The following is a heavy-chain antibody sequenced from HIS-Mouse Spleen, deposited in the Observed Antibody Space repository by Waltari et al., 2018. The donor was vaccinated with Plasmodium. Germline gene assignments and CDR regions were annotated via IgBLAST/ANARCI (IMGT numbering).Heavy chain of an antibody. V-gene: IGHV4-39*07. CDR1: GGSISSSSYY. J-gene: IGHJ3*02. Sequence: QLQLQESGPGLVKPSETLSLTCTVSGGSISSSSYYWGWISQPPGKGLEGIGSIYYSGSTYCNPTLKSRVTISVDTSKNQFSLKLSSVTAADTAVYYCARDTRGHDAFDIWGQGTMVTVSS. D-gene: IGHD3-10*01. CDR2: IYYSGST. CDR3: ARDTRGHDAFDI.